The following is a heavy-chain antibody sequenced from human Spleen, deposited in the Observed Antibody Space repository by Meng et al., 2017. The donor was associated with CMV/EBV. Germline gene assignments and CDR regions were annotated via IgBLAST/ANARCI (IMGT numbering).Heavy chain of an antibody. CDR3: AKDYQSSAGWNFDF. CDR2: IRHDGSDE. J-gene: IGHJ4*02. CDR1: GFTVSSKY. V-gene: IGHV3-30*02. Sequence: GGSLRLSCAASGFTVSSKYMSWVRQAPGKGLEWVAFIRHDGSDEHYADSLKGRFTISRDSSRNNLYLQMNSLRSEDTAVYYCAKDYQSSAGWNFDFWGQGTLVTVSS. D-gene: IGHD6-19*01.